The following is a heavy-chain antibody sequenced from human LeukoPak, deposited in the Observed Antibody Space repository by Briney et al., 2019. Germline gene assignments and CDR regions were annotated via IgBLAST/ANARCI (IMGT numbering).Heavy chain of an antibody. CDR3: ARDRKVGATEYDY. CDR1: GFTVSSNY. CDR2: IYSGGST. V-gene: IGHV3-53*01. Sequence: PGGSLRLSCAASGFTVSSNYMSWVRQAPGKGLEWVSVIYSGGSTYYADSVKGRFTISRDNSKNTLYLQMNSLRAEDTAVYYCARDRKVGATEYDYWGQGTLVTVSS. D-gene: IGHD1-26*01. J-gene: IGHJ4*02.